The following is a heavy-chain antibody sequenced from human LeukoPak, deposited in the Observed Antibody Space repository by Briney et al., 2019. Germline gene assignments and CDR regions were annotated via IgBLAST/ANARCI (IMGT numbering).Heavy chain of an antibody. J-gene: IGHJ4*02. CDR3: ARSVSINGGNFDY. D-gene: IGHD4-23*01. CDR2: ISYDGSNK. V-gene: IGHV3-30-3*01. CDR1: GFTFSSYP. Sequence: GGSLRLSCAASGFTFSSYPMHWVRQAPGKGLEWVSVISYDGSNKYYADSVKGRFTISRDNYKNTLYLQMNSLRAEDTAVYYCARSVSINGGNFDYWGQGTLVTVSS.